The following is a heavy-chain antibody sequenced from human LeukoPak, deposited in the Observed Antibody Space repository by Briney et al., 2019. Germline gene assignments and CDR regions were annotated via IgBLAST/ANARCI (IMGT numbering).Heavy chain of an antibody. CDR1: GGSISSYY. CDR2: IYTSGST. Sequence: SETLSLTCTVSGGSISSYYWSWIRQPPGKGLEWIGRIYTSGSTNYNPSLKSRVTMSVGTSKNQFSLKLSSVTAADTAVYYCARDPDFWSGYYDYWGQGTLVTVSS. CDR3: ARDPDFWSGYYDY. V-gene: IGHV4-4*07. J-gene: IGHJ4*02. D-gene: IGHD3-3*01.